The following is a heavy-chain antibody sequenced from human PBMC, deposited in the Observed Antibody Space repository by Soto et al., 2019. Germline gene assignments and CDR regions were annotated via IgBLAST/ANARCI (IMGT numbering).Heavy chain of an antibody. CDR1: GGSISSYY. V-gene: IGHV4-59*12. J-gene: IGHJ2*01. D-gene: IGHD3-22*01. CDR3: ARESRSSRYDSSGYSQFWFFDL. Sequence: SETLSLTCTVSGGSISSYYWSWIRQPQGKGLEWIGYIYYSGSTNYNPSLKSRVTISVDWSKNQFALELSSVTAADTAVYYCARESRSSRYDSSGYSQFWFFDLWGRGTLVTVSS. CDR2: IYYSGST.